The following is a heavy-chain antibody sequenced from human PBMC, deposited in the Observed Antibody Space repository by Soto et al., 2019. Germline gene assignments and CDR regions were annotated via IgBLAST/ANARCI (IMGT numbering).Heavy chain of an antibody. J-gene: IGHJ6*02. CDR1: GGTFSSYT. V-gene: IGHV1-69*04. D-gene: IGHD3-10*01. CDR2: IIPILGIA. CDR3: ARDYYGSGSYGYYYGMDV. Sequence: SVKVSCKASGGTFSSYTISWVRQAPGQGLEWMGRIIPILGIANYAQKFQGRVTITADKSTSTAYMELSSLRSEDTAVYYCARDYYGSGSYGYYYGMDVWGQGTTVTAS.